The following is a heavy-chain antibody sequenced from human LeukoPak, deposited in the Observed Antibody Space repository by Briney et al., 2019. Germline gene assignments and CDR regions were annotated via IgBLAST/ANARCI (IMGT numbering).Heavy chain of an antibody. CDR1: GFTFSSYA. Sequence: SGGSLRLSCAASGFTFSSYAMSWVHQVPGKGLEWVSGISGSGGSTYYADSVKGRFTISRDNSKNTLYLQMNSLRAEDTAVYYCAKASTVMVYWYFDLWGRGTLVTVSS. CDR2: ISGSGGST. CDR3: AKASTVMVYWYFDL. V-gene: IGHV3-23*01. D-gene: IGHD5-18*01. J-gene: IGHJ2*01.